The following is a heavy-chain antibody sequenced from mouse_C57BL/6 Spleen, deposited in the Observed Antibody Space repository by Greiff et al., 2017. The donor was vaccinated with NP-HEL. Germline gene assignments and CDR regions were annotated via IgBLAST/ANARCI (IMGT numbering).Heavy chain of an antibody. CDR1: GYTFTSYW. J-gene: IGHJ4*01. CDR3: ARVLRNYAMDY. CDR2: IHPNSGST. V-gene: IGHV1-64*01. Sequence: QVHVKQPGAELVKPGASVTLSCKASGYTFTSYWMHWVKQRPGQGLEWIGMIHPNSGSTNYNEKFKSKATLTVYKSSSTAYMQLSSLTSEDSAVYYCARVLRNYAMDYWGQGTSVTVSS. D-gene: IGHD1-1*01.